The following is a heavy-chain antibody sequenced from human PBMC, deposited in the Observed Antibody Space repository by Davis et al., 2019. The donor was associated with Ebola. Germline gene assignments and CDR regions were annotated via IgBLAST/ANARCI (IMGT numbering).Heavy chain of an antibody. CDR3: ARSITMIEPGWFDP. CDR2: ISAYNGNT. Sequence: AASVKVSCKASGYTFTSYGISWVRQAPGQGLEWMGWISAYNGNTNYAQKLQGRVTMTTDTSTSTAYMELRSLRSDDTAVYYCARSITMIEPGWFDPWGQGTLVTVSS. CDR1: GYTFTSYG. D-gene: IGHD3-22*01. J-gene: IGHJ5*02. V-gene: IGHV1-18*01.